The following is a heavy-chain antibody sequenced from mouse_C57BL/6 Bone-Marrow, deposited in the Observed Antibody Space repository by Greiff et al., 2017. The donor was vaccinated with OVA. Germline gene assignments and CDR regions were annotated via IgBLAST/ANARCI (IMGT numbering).Heavy chain of an antibody. CDR1: GYTFTSYD. CDR3: ARREGSSYFDY. Sequence: QVQLKESGPELVKPGASVKLSCKASGYTFTSYDINWVKQRPGQGLEWIGWIYPRDGSTKYNEKFKGKATLTVDTSSSTAYMELHSLTSEDSAVYFCARREGSSYFDYWGQGTTLTVSS. J-gene: IGHJ2*01. D-gene: IGHD1-1*01. V-gene: IGHV1-85*01. CDR2: IYPRDGST.